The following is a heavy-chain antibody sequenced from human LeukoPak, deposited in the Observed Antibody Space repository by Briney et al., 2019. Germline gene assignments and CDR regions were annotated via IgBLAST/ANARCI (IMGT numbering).Heavy chain of an antibody. Sequence: SSETLSLTCAVYGGSFSGYYWSWIRQAPGKGLEWVSVIYSGGSTYYADSVKGRFTISRDNSKNTLYLQMNSLRAEDTAVYYCARKYYDSSAFDAFDIWGQGTMVTVSS. CDR1: GGSFSGYY. J-gene: IGHJ3*02. CDR2: IYSGGST. CDR3: ARKYYDSSAFDAFDI. D-gene: IGHD3-22*01. V-gene: IGHV3-53*01.